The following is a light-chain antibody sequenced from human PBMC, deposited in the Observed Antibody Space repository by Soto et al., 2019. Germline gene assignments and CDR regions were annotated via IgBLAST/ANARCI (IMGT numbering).Light chain of an antibody. CDR2: GAS. Sequence: EIVMTQSPATLSVSPGERCTLSCRASRSVSSNLAWYQQKPGQAPRLLIYGASTRATGIPARFSGSGSGTEFTLTISSLQSEDFAVYYCQQYNNWPPLTFGQGTRLEIK. CDR1: RSVSSN. V-gene: IGKV3-15*01. CDR3: QQYNNWPPLT. J-gene: IGKJ5*01.